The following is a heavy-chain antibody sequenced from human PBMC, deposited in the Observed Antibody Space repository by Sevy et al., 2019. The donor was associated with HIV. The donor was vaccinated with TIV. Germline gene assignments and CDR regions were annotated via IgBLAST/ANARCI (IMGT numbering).Heavy chain of an antibody. V-gene: IGHV4-4*02. CDR3: GMGGETPRGFDP. D-gene: IGHD3-16*01. Sequence: SETLSLTCAVSGCSITSVNLRHWLRQPPGNVLECSGEIYHSGSTNYNPSLKSRVTISVDNSKNQFFLNVYSVTAADTAVYYCGMGGETPRGFDPWGQGSLVTVSS. CDR2: IYHSGST. J-gene: IGHJ5*02. CDR1: GCSITSVNL.